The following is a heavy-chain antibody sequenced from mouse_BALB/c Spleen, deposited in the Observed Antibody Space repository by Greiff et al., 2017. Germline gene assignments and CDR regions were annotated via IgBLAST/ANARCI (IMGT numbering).Heavy chain of an antibody. J-gene: IGHJ3*01. CDR2: ISYSGST. CDR3: ARGLLGWFAY. Sequence: VQLQHSGPGLVKPSQSLSLTCTVTGYSITSDYAWNWIRQFPGTKLAWMGYISYSGSTSYNPSLKSRLSITRDTSKNQFFLQLNSVTTEDTATYYCARGLLGWFAYWGQGTLVTVSA. V-gene: IGHV3-2*02. D-gene: IGHD2-3*01. CDR1: GYSITSDYA.